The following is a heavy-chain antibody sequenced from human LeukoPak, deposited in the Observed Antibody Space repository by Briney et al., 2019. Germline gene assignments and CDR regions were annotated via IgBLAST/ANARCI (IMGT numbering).Heavy chain of an antibody. V-gene: IGHV4-39*01. CDR1: GGSISSSSYY. D-gene: IGHD2-2*01. CDR3: ARQLGYCSSTSCYADKVDY. Sequence: SESLSLTCTVSGGSISSSSYYWGWVRQPPGKGLEWLGSIAYSGSTYYNPSLKSRVTISVDTSKNQFSLKLSSVTAADTAVYYCARQLGYCSSTSCYADKVDYWGQGTLVTVSS. CDR2: IAYSGST. J-gene: IGHJ4*02.